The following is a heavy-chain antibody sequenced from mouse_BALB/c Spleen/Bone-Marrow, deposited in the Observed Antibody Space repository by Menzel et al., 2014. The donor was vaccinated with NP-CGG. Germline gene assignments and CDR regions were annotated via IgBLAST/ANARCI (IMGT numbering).Heavy chain of an antibody. CDR3: ARNYYGIPYYFDY. CDR2: IWNGGST. CDR1: GFSLSRYN. J-gene: IGHJ2*01. Sequence: VQLVESGPGLVAPSQSLSTTCTVSGFSLSRYNVHWVRQPPGKGLEWLGMIWNGGSTDYNSALKSRLSISKDNSKSQVFLKMNSLQTDDTAMYYCARNYYGIPYYFDYWGQGTTLTVSS. V-gene: IGHV2-6-4*01. D-gene: IGHD1-1*01.